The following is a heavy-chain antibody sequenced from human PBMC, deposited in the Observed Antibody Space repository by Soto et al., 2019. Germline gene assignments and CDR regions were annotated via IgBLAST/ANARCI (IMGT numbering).Heavy chain of an antibody. J-gene: IGHJ5*02. D-gene: IGHD2-15*01. Sequence: SETGSLTCXVYGGSFSGYYWSWIRQPPGKGLEWIGEINHSGSTNYNPSLKSRVTISVDTSKNQFSLKLSSVTAADTAVYYCARCSVENWFDPWGQGTLVTVSS. V-gene: IGHV4-34*01. CDR1: GGSFSGYY. CDR2: INHSGST. CDR3: ARCSVENWFDP.